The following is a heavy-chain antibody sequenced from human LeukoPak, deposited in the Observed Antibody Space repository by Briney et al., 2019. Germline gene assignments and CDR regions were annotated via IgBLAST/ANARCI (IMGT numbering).Heavy chain of an antibody. CDR1: GFTFSTFT. D-gene: IGHD1-1*01. Sequence: PGGSLRLSCAASGFTFSTFTMNWVRQAPGKGLEWVSSISSSSSYIYYADSVKGRFTISRDNAKNSLYLQMNSLRPEDTAVYYCARDPPASYNWDGDYCGQGTLVTVST. J-gene: IGHJ4*02. CDR3: ARDPPASYNWDGDY. V-gene: IGHV3-21*01. CDR2: ISSSSSYI.